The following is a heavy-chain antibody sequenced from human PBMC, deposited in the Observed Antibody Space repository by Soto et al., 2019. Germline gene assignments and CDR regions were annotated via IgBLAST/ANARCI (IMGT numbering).Heavy chain of an antibody. Sequence: SETLSLTCTVSGGSISSSSYYWGWIRQPPGKGLEWIGSIYYSGSTYYNTSLKSRVTISVDTSKNQFSMKVTSVTASDTAVYYCARSYYDSTGFAVDPWGQGTLVTVSS. D-gene: IGHD3-22*01. CDR3: ARSYYDSTGFAVDP. V-gene: IGHV4-39*01. J-gene: IGHJ5*02. CDR2: IYYSGST. CDR1: GGSISSSSYY.